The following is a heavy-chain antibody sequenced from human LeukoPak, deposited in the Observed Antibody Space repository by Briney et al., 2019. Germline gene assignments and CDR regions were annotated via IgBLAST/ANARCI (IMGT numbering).Heavy chain of an antibody. CDR1: GFTFSTYW. Sequence: GGSLRLSCAASGFTFSTYWMHWVRQAPVKGLVWVSRFNSDGRSTYYADSVKGRFTISRDNAKNTLYMQMNSLRAEDTAVYYCARGRYYLDSWGQGTLVTVSS. CDR3: ARGRYYLDS. J-gene: IGHJ4*02. D-gene: IGHD3-3*01. V-gene: IGHV3-74*01. CDR2: FNSDGRST.